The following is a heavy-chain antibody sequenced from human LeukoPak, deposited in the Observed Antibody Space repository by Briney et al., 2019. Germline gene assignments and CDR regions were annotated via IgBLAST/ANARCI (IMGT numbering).Heavy chain of an antibody. V-gene: IGHV1-8*01. D-gene: IGHD4-11*01. CDR1: GYTFTSYD. Sequence: ASVKVSCKASGYTFTSYDINWVRQATGQGLEWMGWMNPNSGNTGYAQKFQGRVTMTRNTSISTAYMELSSLRSDDTAVYYCARGARGYSNQIPFDYWGQGTLVTVSS. J-gene: IGHJ4*02. CDR3: ARGARGYSNQIPFDY. CDR2: MNPNSGNT.